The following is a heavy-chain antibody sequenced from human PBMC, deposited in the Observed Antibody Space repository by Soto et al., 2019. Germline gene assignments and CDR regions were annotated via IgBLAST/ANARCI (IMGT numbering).Heavy chain of an antibody. CDR2: IRSKANSYAT. J-gene: IGHJ5*02. V-gene: IGHV3-73*01. CDR3: TRPAYCGGDCYNWFDP. D-gene: IGHD2-21*02. CDR1: GFTFSGSA. Sequence: EVQLVESGGGLVQPGGSLKLSCAASGFTFSGSAMHWVRQASGKGLEWVGRIRSKANSYATAYAASVKGRFTISREDSKNTAYLQMNSLKTEDTAVYYCTRPAYCGGDCYNWFDPWGQGTLVTVSS.